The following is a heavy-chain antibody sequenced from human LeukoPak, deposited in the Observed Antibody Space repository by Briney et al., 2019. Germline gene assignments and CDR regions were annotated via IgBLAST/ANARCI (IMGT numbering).Heavy chain of an antibody. D-gene: IGHD3-22*01. CDR3: AKDPYYYDSSGYLDY. V-gene: IGHV3-9*01. J-gene: IGHJ4*02. CDR1: GFTFDDYA. CDR2: ISWNSGSI. Sequence: GRSLRLSCAASGFTFDDYAMHWVRQAPGKGLESVSGISWNSGSIGYADSVKGRLTISRDNAKNSLYLQMNSLRAEDTALYYCAKDPYYYDSSGYLDYWGQGTLVTVSS.